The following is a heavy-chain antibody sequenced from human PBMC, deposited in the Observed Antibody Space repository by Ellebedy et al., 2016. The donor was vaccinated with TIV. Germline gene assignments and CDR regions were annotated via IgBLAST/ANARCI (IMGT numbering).Heavy chain of an antibody. V-gene: IGHV1-18*01. CDR2: ISAYNGNT. CDR3: ARDQSSGYSFDY. J-gene: IGHJ4*02. D-gene: IGHD3-22*01. CDR1: GYTFTSYG. Sequence: ASVKVSCKASGYTFTSYGISWVRQAPGQGLEWMGWISAYNGNTNYAQKLQGRVTMTTDTSTSTAYMELRSLRSEDTAVYYCARDQSSGYSFDYWGQGTLVTVSS.